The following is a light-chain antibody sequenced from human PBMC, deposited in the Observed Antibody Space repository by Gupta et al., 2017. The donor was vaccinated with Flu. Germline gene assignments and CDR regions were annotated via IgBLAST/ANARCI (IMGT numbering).Light chain of an antibody. V-gene: IGKV3-15*01. CDR2: GAS. CDR1: QSVSSN. Sequence: EIVMTQSPATLSVSPGERATLSRRASQSVSSNLAWYQQKPGQAPRLLIYGASTRATGIPARFSGSGSGTEFTLTISSLQSEDFAVYYCQQDNNWPRTFGQGTKLEIK. J-gene: IGKJ2*01. CDR3: QQDNNWPRT.